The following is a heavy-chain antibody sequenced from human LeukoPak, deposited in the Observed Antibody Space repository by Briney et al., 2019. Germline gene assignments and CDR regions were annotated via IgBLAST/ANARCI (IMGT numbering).Heavy chain of an antibody. J-gene: IGHJ4*02. CDR1: GFSFSRYW. CDR2: VSGSGDRM. D-gene: IGHD6-13*01. Sequence: GGSLRLSCAASGFSFSRYWMSWVRQAPGKGLEWVATVSGSGDRMYHADSVKGRFTISRDNSKNTIYLQMNSLRAEDTALYYCAKAAAAPGFDFWGQGTLVTVSS. CDR3: AKAAAAPGFDF. V-gene: IGHV3-23*01.